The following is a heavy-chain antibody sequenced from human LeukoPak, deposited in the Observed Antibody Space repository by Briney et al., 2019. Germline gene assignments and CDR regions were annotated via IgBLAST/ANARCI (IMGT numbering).Heavy chain of an antibody. Sequence: GGSLRLSCAGSGFTFTRHNINWVRQAPGKGLEWISSISGDSTYIHYADSVKGRFTISRDDAKNSLYLHMNSLRAEDTAVYYCARRTTSAFDIWGQGTVVTLSS. V-gene: IGHV3-21*01. CDR1: GFTFTRHN. D-gene: IGHD1-1*01. CDR3: ARRTTSAFDI. J-gene: IGHJ3*02. CDR2: ISGDSTYI.